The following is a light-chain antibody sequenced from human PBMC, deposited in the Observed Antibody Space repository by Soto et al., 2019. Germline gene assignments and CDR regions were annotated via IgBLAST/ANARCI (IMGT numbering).Light chain of an antibody. CDR3: QQIKSYPYT. CDR1: QGVSSY. J-gene: IGKJ2*01. V-gene: IGKV1-9*01. CDR2: DAS. Sequence: DIQLTQSPSFLSASVGDRVTITCRASQGVSSYLAWFQQKPGKAPNLLIYDASTLQSGVPSRFSGSGSGTEFTLTISSLQPEDFASYYCQQIKSYPYTFGQGTKLEIK.